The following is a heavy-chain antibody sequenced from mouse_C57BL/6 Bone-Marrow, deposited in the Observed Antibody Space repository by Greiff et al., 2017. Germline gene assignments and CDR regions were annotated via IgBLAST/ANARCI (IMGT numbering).Heavy chain of an antibody. CDR3: ARDDYGSSSLDY. V-gene: IGHV1-81*01. J-gene: IGHJ2*01. CDR2: IYPRSGNT. D-gene: IGHD1-1*01. Sequence: VKLMESGAELARPGASVKLSCKASGYTFTSYGISWVKQRTGQGLEWIGEIYPRSGNTYYNEKFKGKATLTADKSSSTAYMELRSLTSEDSAVYFCARDDYGSSSLDYWGQGTTLTVSS. CDR1: GYTFTSYG.